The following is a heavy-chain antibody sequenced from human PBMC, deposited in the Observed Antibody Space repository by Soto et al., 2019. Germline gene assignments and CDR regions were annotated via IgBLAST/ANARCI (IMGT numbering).Heavy chain of an antibody. J-gene: IGHJ6*02. V-gene: IGHV1-69*13. CDR1: GDTLIKYA. Sequence: ASVKVSCKAPGDTLIKYAINWVRQAPGQGLEWMGGSIPMYGTSNHAQKFQGRVTMAADESTSTAYMELRSLRSDDTAVYYCARAGYYGRPMDVWGQGTTVTVSS. D-gene: IGHD4-17*01. CDR3: ARAGYYGRPMDV. CDR2: SIPMYGTS.